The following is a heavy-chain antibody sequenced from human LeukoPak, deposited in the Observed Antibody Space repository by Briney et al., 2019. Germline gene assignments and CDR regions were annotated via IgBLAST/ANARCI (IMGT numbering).Heavy chain of an antibody. CDR1: GGTFSSYA. J-gene: IGHJ4*02. CDR2: IIPIFGTA. D-gene: IGHD3-9*01. CDR3: SCPARAGIRYFDWLLFPFDY. Sequence: ASVKVSCKASGGTFSSYAISWVRQAPGQGLEWMGGIIPIFGTANYAQKFQGRVTITADESTSTAYMELSSLRSEDTAVYYCSCPARAGIRYFDWLLFPFDYWGQGTLVTVSS. V-gene: IGHV1-69*01.